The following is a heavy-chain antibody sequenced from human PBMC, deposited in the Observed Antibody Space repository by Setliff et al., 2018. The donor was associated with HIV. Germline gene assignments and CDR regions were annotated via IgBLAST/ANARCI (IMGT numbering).Heavy chain of an antibody. CDR2: IYYGGHT. V-gene: IGHV4-59*01. J-gene: IGHJ3*02. CDR1: GGSISNYY. D-gene: IGHD1-26*01. CDR3: ARAIVGAPGDAFDI. Sequence: SETLSLTCTVSGGSISNYYWSWIRQSPGKGLEWIGYIYYGGHTNYNPSLKSRVTVSADTSKNQISLKLSSLTAADTAVYYCARAIVGAPGDAFDIWGQGTMVTVSS.